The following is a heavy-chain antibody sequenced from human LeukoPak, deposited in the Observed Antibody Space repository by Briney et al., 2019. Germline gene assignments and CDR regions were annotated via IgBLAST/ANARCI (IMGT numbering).Heavy chain of an antibody. CDR1: GFTLSTNA. CDR3: ARSAASGGSLDY. Sequence: PGGSLRLSCVTSGFTLSTNAMSWVRQPPGKGLEWIGEINHSRSTNYNPSLKNRVTISVDTTNNQFSLKLSSVTAADTAVYYCARSAASGGSLDYSGQGTLVTVSS. CDR2: INHSRST. J-gene: IGHJ4*02. D-gene: IGHD1-26*01. V-gene: IGHV4-34*01.